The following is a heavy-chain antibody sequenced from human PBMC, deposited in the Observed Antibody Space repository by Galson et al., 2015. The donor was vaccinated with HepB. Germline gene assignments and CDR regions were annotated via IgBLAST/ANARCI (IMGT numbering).Heavy chain of an antibody. CDR3: VREEYDVWSGHYYFDY. J-gene: IGHJ4*02. CDR2: ITSIRSI. Sequence: SLRLSCAASGFNFTDYFLTWIRQAPGKGLEWVSYITSIRSIYYADSMKGRFTISRDNAQNSVHLQMNSLRAEDTAVYYSVREEYDVWSGHYYFDYWGLGALVTVSS. CDR1: GFNFTDYF. D-gene: IGHD3-3*01. V-gene: IGHV3-11*01.